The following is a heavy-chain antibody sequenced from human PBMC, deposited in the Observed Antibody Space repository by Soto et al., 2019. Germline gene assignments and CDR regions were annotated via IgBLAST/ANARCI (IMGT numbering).Heavy chain of an antibody. Sequence: XGSLRLSCAASGFTFSAYDMHWVRQTTGKGLDWVSAIGAADDPYYLGSVKGRFTISRENAKNSLYLQMNSLRAEDTAVYYCARAYSGRLPRRADYYFAMDVWGQGTTVTVSS. D-gene: IGHD2-15*01. V-gene: IGHV3-13*05. CDR3: ARAYSGRLPRRADYYFAMDV. CDR2: IGAADDP. CDR1: GFTFSAYD. J-gene: IGHJ6*02.